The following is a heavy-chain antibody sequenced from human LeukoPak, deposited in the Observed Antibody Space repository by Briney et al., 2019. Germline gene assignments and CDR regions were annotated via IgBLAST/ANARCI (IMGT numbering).Heavy chain of an antibody. D-gene: IGHD6-13*01. Sequence: SETLSLTCAVYGGSFSGYYWSWIRQPPGKGLEWIGEINHSGSTNYNPSLKSRVTISVDTSKNQFSLKLSSVTAADTAVYYCAIMRSSSWPNWGQGTLVTVSS. V-gene: IGHV4-34*01. J-gene: IGHJ4*02. CDR1: GGSFSGYY. CDR2: INHSGST. CDR3: AIMRSSSWPN.